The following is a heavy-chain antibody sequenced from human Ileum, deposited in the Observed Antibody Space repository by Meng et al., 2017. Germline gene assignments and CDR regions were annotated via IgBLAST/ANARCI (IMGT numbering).Heavy chain of an antibody. J-gene: IGHJ4*02. CDR2: MYFSGST. Sequence: QVHRQASARGLGRPPKTLPLTRTTSGGSVNTGSYYWSWIRQPPGKGLEWIGYMYFSGSTKYNASLKSRVSISVDTSKKQFSLNLTSVTAADTAVYYCARGHYDKYFDSWGQGTLVTVSS. CDR1: GGSVNTGSYY. D-gene: IGHD3-22*01. CDR3: ARGHYDKYFDS. V-gene: IGHV4-61*01.